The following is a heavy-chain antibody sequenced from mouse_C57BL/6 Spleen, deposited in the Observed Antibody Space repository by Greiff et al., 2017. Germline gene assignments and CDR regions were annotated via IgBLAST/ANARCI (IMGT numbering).Heavy chain of an antibody. D-gene: IGHD2-3*01. CDR2: IDPEDGDT. CDR3: TPDEGYNPAWFAY. Sequence: SGAELVRPGASVKLSCTASGFNFKDYYMHWVKQRPEQGLEWIGRIDPEDGDTEYDPKFQGKATMTADTSSNTAYLRLSSLTSEDTAVYYCTPDEGYNPAWFAYWGQGTLVTVSA. V-gene: IGHV14-1*01. J-gene: IGHJ3*01. CDR1: GFNFKDYY.